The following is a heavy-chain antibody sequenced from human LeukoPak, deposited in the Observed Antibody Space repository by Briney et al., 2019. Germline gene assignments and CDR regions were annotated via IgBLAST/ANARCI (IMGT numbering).Heavy chain of an antibody. V-gene: IGHV1-69*05. CDR1: GGTFSSYA. D-gene: IGHD4-23*01. CDR2: IIPIFGTA. CDR3: ARELGGNGFQH. Sequence: AASVKVSCKASGGTFSSYAISWVRQAPGQGLEWMGRIIPIFGTANYAQKFQGRVTITTDESASTAYKELSSLRSEDTAVYYCARELGGNGFQHWGQGTLVTVSS. J-gene: IGHJ1*01.